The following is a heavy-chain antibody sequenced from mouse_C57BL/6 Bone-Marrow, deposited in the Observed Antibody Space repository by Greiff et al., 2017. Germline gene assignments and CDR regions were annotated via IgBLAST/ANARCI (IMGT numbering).Heavy chain of an antibody. V-gene: IGHV2-2*01. CDR3: SRLYYDYDPAGFAY. CDR2: LWSGGST. J-gene: IGHJ3*01. D-gene: IGHD2-4*01. CDR1: GFSFTSYG. Sequence: VQLQQSGPGLVQPSQSLSITCTVSGFSFTSYGVHWVRQSPGKGLEWMGVLWSGGSTDYNAAFISRQSISKDHSKSQVFFKMNSLQADDTAIYYCSRLYYDYDPAGFAYWGQGTLVTVSA.